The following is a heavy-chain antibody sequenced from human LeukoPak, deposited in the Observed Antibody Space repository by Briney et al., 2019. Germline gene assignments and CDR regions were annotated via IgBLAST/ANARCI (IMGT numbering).Heavy chain of an antibody. D-gene: IGHD1-26*01. CDR2: ISWDGGST. V-gene: IGHV3-43*01. CDR1: GFTFDDYT. Sequence: GGSLRLSCAASGFTFDDYTMHWVRQAPGKGLEWVSLISWDGGSTYYADSVKGRFTISRDNSKNSLYLQMNSLRTEDTALYYCAKDSRGSYPYFDYWGQGTLVTVSS. J-gene: IGHJ4*02. CDR3: AKDSRGSYPYFDY.